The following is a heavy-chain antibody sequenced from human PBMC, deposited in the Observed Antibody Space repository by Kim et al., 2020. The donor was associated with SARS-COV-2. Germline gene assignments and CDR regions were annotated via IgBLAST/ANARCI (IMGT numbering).Heavy chain of an antibody. D-gene: IGHD3-10*01. J-gene: IGHJ3*02. Sequence: SETLSLTCTVSGGSISSYYWSWIRQPPGKGLEWIGYIYYSGSTNYNPSLKSRVTISVDTFKNQFSMKLSSVTDADTAVYYCARVEWLLWFGGGAAFDIWG. CDR1: GGSISSYY. CDR3: ARVEWLLWFGGGAAFDI. V-gene: IGHV4-59*01. CDR2: IYYSGST.